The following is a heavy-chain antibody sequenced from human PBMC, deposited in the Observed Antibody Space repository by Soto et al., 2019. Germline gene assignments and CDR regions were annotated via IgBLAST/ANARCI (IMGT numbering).Heavy chain of an antibody. CDR3: AHYVSTSPAGWFDP. V-gene: IGHV2-5*02. J-gene: IGHJ5*02. D-gene: IGHD3-10*02. CDR2: IYWDDDK. Sequence: QITLKESGPTLVKPTQTLTLTCTFSGLSLSTSGEAVGWIHQPPGKALEWLALIYWDDDKRYNPTLKTRLTITKDTSKNPVVLTLTNMDPVDTATYYCAHYVSTSPAGWFDPWGQGILVTVSS. CDR1: GLSLSTSGEA.